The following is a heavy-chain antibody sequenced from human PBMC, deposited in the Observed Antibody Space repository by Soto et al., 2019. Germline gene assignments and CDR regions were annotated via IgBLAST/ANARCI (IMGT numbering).Heavy chain of an antibody. CDR3: XXXXXXXXXXXXLDC. J-gene: IGHJ4*02. V-gene: IGHV1-18*01. CDR1: GYTFTTYG. D-gene: IGHD3-10*01. Sequence: QVQLVQSGAEVKKPGASVKVSCKASGYTFTTYGITWVRQAPGQGLEWMGWISTYNGNTTYPQKLQGRVTMTTDTSTSTAYMELRSLXXXXXXXXYXXXXXXXXXXXXXLDCWGQGTLVTVSS. CDR2: ISTYNGNT.